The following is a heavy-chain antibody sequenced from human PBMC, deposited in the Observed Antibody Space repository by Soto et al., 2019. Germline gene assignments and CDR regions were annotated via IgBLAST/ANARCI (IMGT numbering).Heavy chain of an antibody. CDR2: ISYDGSHK. CDR1: EFTFSNYA. CDR3: ARDLSHCSGGTCYSFNGVDV. V-gene: IGHV3-30-3*01. D-gene: IGHD2-15*01. J-gene: IGHJ6*02. Sequence: GGSLRLSCAASEFTFSNYAMHWVRQAPGKGLEWVAIISYDGSHKFYADSVKGRFTISRDSSKNTLFLQMNSLRAEDTAVYYCARDLSHCSGGTCYSFNGVDVWGQGTTVNVSS.